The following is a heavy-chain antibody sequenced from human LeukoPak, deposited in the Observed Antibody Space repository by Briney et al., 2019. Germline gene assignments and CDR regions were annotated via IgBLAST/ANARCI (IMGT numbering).Heavy chain of an antibody. CDR1: GGTFSSYA. D-gene: IGHD5-18*01. CDR2: IIPIFGTA. J-gene: IGHJ6*02. CDR3: ARDNFGYSYGHSYYYYGMDV. V-gene: IGHV1-69*13. Sequence: GASVKVSCKASGGTFSSYAISWVRQAPGQGLEWMGGIIPIFGTANYAQKFQGRVTITADESTSTAYMEPSSLRSEDTAVYYCARDNFGYSYGHSYYYYGMDVWGQGTTVTVSS.